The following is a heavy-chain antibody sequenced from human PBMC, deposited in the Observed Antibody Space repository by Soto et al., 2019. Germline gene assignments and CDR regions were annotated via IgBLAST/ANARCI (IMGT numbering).Heavy chain of an antibody. CDR3: ATPQDYDGCLDS. Sequence: SETLSLTCTVSGGSISSGDYYWSWIRQPPGKGLEWIGYIYYSGSTNYNPSLKSRVTISVDTSKNQFSLKLSSVTAADTAVYYCATPQDYDGCLDSWGQGTLVTVSS. CDR2: IYYSGST. D-gene: IGHD3-22*01. V-gene: IGHV4-61*08. J-gene: IGHJ4*02. CDR1: GGSISSGDYY.